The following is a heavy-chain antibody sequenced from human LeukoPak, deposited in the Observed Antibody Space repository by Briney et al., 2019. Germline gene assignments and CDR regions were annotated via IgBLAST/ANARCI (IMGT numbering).Heavy chain of an antibody. CDR1: GFHFINYA. J-gene: IGHJ4*02. CDR2: VSGSGGST. V-gene: IGHV3-23*01. Sequence: GGSLLLSCSASGFHFINYAMSWARPAPGKGLEWVSSVSGSGGSTYYADSVKGRFTIARDNSKKTLYVQMNSLRVEDTAVYYCAKGRDGYNYGHWGQGALVTVSS. CDR3: AKGRDGYNYGH. D-gene: IGHD5-24*01.